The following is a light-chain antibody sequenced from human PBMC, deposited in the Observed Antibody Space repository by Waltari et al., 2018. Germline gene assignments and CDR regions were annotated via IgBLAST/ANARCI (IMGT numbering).Light chain of an antibody. CDR1: DFLQQY. V-gene: IGLV3-25*03. CDR3: QSSDSSGAFFV. Sequence: SYELTQPPSVSVSPGQTAQLTCSRDDFLQQYTLWYHQTPDRAPLLLIYKDTERPSGIPEGFSGSSAVTTVTLTISGVQAEDEADYFFQSSDSSGAFFVFGGGTRLTVL. J-gene: IGLJ2*01. CDR2: KDT.